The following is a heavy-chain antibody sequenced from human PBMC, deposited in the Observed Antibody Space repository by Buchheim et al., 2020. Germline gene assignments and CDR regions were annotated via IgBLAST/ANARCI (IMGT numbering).Heavy chain of an antibody. CDR2: ISYDGSNK. V-gene: IGHV3-30*04. J-gene: IGHJ4*02. CDR1: GFTFSSYA. Sequence: QVQLVESGGGVVQPGRSLRLSCAASGFTFSSYAMHWVRQAPGKGLEWVAVISYDGSNKYYADSVKGRFTISRDNYKNTLYLQMNSLRAEDTAVYYCARAEELIAVAGIDYWGQGTL. D-gene: IGHD6-19*01. CDR3: ARAEELIAVAGIDY.